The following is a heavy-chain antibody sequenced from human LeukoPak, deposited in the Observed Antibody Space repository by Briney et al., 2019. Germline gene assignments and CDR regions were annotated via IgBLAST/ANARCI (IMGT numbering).Heavy chain of an antibody. CDR1: GGSISSSSYY. Sequence: PSETLSLTCTVSGGSISSSSYYWGWIRQPPGKGLEWIGTIYYSGSTYYNPSLKSRVTISVDTSKNQFSLKLSSVTAADTAVYYCARFVEDTAMVTEFDYWGQGTLVTVSS. D-gene: IGHD5-18*01. CDR3: ARFVEDTAMVTEFDY. V-gene: IGHV4-39*07. CDR2: IYYSGST. J-gene: IGHJ4*02.